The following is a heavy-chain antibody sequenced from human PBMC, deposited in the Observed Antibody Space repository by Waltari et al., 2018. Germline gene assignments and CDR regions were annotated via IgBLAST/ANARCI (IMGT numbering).Heavy chain of an antibody. CDR1: GFTFSSYG. CDR3: AKDNRIWFGEFSFSDY. V-gene: IGHV3-30*02. CDR2: KRYDGSTK. J-gene: IGHJ4*02. D-gene: IGHD3-10*01. Sequence: QVQLVESGGGVVQPGGSMRLSCAASGFTFSSYGLHWVRQAPGKGLEWVAVKRYDGSTKDYADSVKGRFTMSKDNSKNTLYLQINSLGAEDTAVYYCAKDNRIWFGEFSFSDYWGQGTLVTVSS.